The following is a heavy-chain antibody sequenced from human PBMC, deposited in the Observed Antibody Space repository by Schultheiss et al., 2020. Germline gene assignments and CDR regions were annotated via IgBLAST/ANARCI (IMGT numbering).Heavy chain of an antibody. V-gene: IGHV3-23*01. CDR3: GKDRVGPGAIAVAWFDP. CDR1: GFTFSTYT. Sequence: WGSLRLSCAASGFTFSTYTMHWVRQAPGKGLEWVSAISGSGGSTYYADSVKGRFTISRDNSKNMLYLQMSRVRAEDTAIYYCGKDRVGPGAIAVAWFDPWGQGTLVTVSS. J-gene: IGHJ5*02. D-gene: IGHD2-2*02. CDR2: ISGSGGST.